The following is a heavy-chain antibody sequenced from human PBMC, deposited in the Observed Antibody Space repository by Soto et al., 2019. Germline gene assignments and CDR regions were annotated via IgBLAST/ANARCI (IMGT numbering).Heavy chain of an antibody. CDR1: GYTFTGYY. CDR3: ARGTDCSGGSCIFDY. V-gene: IGHV1-2*04. D-gene: IGHD2-15*01. J-gene: IGHJ4*02. CDR2: INPNSGGT. Sequence: ASVKVSCKAPGYTFTGYYMHWVRQAPGQGLEWMGWINPNSGGTNYAQKFQGWVTMTRDTSISTAYMELSRLRSDDTAVYYCARGTDCSGGSCIFDYWGQGTLVTVSS.